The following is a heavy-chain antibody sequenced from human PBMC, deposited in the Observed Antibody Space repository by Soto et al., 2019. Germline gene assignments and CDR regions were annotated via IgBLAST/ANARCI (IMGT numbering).Heavy chain of an antibody. J-gene: IGHJ4*02. Sequence: GGSLRLSCAASGFTFSDFWMSWVRQAPGKGLEWVAYIKEDGSEKYYVDSVKGRFTISRNNAQNSLYLQMNSLRAEDTAVYYCGRGGSYGYEAFDYWGQGTLVTVSS. V-gene: IGHV3-7*05. CDR3: GRGGSYGYEAFDY. D-gene: IGHD5-18*01. CDR1: GFTFSDFW. CDR2: IKEDGSEK.